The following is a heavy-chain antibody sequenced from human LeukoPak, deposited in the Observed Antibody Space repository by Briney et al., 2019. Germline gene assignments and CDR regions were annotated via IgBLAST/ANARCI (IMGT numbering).Heavy chain of an antibody. CDR2: INAGNGNT. CDR3: ARVVGDILTGPVYYYGMDV. J-gene: IGHJ6*02. V-gene: IGHV1-3*01. CDR1: GYTFTSYG. Sequence: ASVKVSCKASGYTFTSYGISWVRQAPGQGLEWMGWINAGNGNTKYSQKFQGRVTITRDTSASTAYMELSSLRSEDTAVYYCARVVGDILTGPVYYYGMDVWGQGTTVTVSS. D-gene: IGHD3-9*01.